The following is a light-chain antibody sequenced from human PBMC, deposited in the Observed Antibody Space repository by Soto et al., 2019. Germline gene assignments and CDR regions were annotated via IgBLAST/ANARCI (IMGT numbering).Light chain of an antibody. CDR1: QSASTF. Sequence: DIQMTQSPSTLSASVGDRVTITCRASQSASTFLAWYQQKPGQAPKLLIYDASTLQSGVPSRFSASGSGTEFALTISSLEPEDFAVYYCQQRSSWITFGQGTRLEI. V-gene: IGKV1-5*01. CDR3: QQRSSWIT. J-gene: IGKJ5*01. CDR2: DAS.